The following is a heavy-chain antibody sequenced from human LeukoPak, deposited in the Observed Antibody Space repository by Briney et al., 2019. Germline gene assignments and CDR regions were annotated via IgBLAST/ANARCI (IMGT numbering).Heavy chain of an antibody. D-gene: IGHD3-22*01. V-gene: IGHV3-64*04. CDR1: GFTFSSYA. Sequence: GGSLRLSCSASGFTFSSYAMHWVRQAPGKGLEYVSAISSSGGGTYYADSVKGRFTISRDNSKNTLYLQMNSLRAEDTAVYYCAKLYYYDSSGSFDYWGQGTLVTVSS. CDR2: ISSSGGGT. CDR3: AKLYYYDSSGSFDY. J-gene: IGHJ4*02.